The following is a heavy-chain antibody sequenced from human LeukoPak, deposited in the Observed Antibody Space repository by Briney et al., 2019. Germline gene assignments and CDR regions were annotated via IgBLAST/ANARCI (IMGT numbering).Heavy chain of an antibody. CDR1: GGSISSGGYS. J-gene: IGHJ3*02. V-gene: IGHV4-30-2*01. Sequence: PSQTLSLTCAVSGGSISSGGYSWSWIRQPPGKGLEWIGYIYHSGSTYYNPSLKSRVTISVDRSKNQFSLKLSSVTAADTAVYYCAGAPLTMDAFDIWGQGTMVTVSS. D-gene: IGHD3-10*01. CDR2: IYHSGST. CDR3: AGAPLTMDAFDI.